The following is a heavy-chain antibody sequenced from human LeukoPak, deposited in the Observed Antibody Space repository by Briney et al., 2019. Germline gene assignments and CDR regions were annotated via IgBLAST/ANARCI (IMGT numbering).Heavy chain of an antibody. Sequence: PGGSLRLSCAASGFTFSSYEMNWVRQAPGKGLGWVSYISSSGSTIYYADSVKGRFTISRDNAKNSLYLQMNSLRAEDTAVYYCARDHSSSWSWDYWGQGTLVTVSS. D-gene: IGHD6-13*01. CDR2: ISSSGSTI. J-gene: IGHJ4*02. CDR1: GFTFSSYE. CDR3: ARDHSSSWSWDY. V-gene: IGHV3-48*03.